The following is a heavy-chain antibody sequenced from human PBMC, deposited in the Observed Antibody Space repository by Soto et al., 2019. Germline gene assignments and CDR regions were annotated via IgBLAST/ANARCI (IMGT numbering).Heavy chain of an antibody. CDR2: ISAYNGST. CDR1: GYTFISYG. Sequence: ASVKVSCKASGYTFISYGISWVRQAPGQGLEWMGWISAYNGSTNYAQKLQGRVTMTTDTSTSTAYMELRSLRSDDTAVYYCAREGRAYNLNYYGSGSYNWFDPWGQGTLVTVS. D-gene: IGHD3-10*01. J-gene: IGHJ5*02. V-gene: IGHV1-18*01. CDR3: AREGRAYNLNYYGSGSYNWFDP.